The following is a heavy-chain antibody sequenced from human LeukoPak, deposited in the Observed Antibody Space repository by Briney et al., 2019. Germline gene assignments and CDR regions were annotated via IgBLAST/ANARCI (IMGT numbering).Heavy chain of an antibody. CDR1: SYSISSGNF. Sequence: SETLSLTCAVSSYSISSGNFWGWIRQPPGKGLEWIGSVYHNGITYYNLSLKSRVTISVDTSKNQFSLKLSSVTAADTAVYYCARGSGYSYVDFDYWGQGTLVTVSS. V-gene: IGHV4-38-2*01. CDR2: VYHNGIT. J-gene: IGHJ4*02. CDR3: ARGSGYSYVDFDY. D-gene: IGHD5-18*01.